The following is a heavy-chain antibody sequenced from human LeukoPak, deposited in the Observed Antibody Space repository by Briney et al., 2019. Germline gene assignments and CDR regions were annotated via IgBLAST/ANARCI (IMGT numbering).Heavy chain of an antibody. V-gene: IGHV3-53*01. CDR1: GFTVSSNY. D-gene: IGHD3-10*01. CDR3: AREIYGSGINPFDY. CDR2: IYSGGST. Sequence: PGGSLRLSCAASGFTVSSNYMSWVRQAPGKGLEWVSVIYSGGSTYYADSVKGRFTISRDNSKNTLYLQMNSLRAEDTAVYYCAREIYGSGINPFDYWGQGTLVTVSS. J-gene: IGHJ4*02.